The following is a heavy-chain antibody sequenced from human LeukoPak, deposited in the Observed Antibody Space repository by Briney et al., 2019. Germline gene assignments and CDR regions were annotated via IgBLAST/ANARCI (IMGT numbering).Heavy chain of an antibody. CDR2: ISGSGGGT. V-gene: IGHV3-23*01. CDR1: GFTFGTYA. CDR3: AKGGGSGSYYIFDF. Sequence: GGSLRLSCVASGFTFGTYAMNWVRQAPGKGLEWVSGISGSGGGTYYGDSVKGRFTISRDNSKNTVYLQMGNLRADDTAVYYCAKGGGSGSYYIFDFWGQGTLVTVSS. D-gene: IGHD3-10*01. J-gene: IGHJ4*02.